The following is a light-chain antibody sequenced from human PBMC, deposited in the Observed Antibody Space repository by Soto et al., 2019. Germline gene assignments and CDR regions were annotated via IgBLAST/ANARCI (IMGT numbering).Light chain of an antibody. CDR3: QQHSNWPPSIT. CDR2: DAS. CDR1: RSVSSY. J-gene: IGKJ5*01. Sequence: MELTQSPATLCLSHRESATLSCRDSRSVSSYLAWYQQKPGQAPRLLIYDASNRATGIPARFSGSGSATDFTLTISSLEPEDFAVYYCQQHSNWPPSITFGQGARLEIK. V-gene: IGKV3-11*01.